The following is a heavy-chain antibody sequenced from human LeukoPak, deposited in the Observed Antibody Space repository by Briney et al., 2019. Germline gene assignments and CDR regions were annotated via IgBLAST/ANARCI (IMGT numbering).Heavy chain of an antibody. J-gene: IGHJ5*02. CDR3: ASSYSSCWSDVYNWFDP. D-gene: IGHD6-13*01. CDR1: GFTFSSYS. CDR2: ISSSSSYI. V-gene: IGHV3-21*01. Sequence: PGGSLRLSCAASGFTFSSYSMNWVRQAPGKGLEWVSSISSSSSYIYYADSVKGRFTISRDNAKNSLYLQMNSLRAEDTAVYYCASSYSSCWSDVYNWFDPWGQGTLVTVSS.